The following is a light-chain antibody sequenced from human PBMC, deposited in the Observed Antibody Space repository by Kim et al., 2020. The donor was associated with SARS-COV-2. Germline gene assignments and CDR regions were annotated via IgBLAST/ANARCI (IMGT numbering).Light chain of an antibody. J-gene: IGKJ2*03. CDR3: QQYGSSPLYS. CDR1: QSITSTY. V-gene: IGKV3-20*01. CDR2: GVS. Sequence: ESVLTQSPGTLSLSPGERATLSCRASQSITSTYLAWYQQKPGQAPRLLIYGVSSRATGIPDRFSGSGSGTDFTLTISRLEPEDFAVYYCQQYGSSPLYSFGQGTKLEI.